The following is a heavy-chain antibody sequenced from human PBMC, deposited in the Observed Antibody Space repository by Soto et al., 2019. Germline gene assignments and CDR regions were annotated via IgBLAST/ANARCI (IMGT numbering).Heavy chain of an antibody. CDR3: ARLEISRMELCPDY. D-gene: IGHD1-7*01. CDR1: GGSISSYY. CDR2: IYYSGST. Sequence: SETLSLTCTVSGGSISSYYWSWIRQPPGKGLEWIGYIYYSGSTNYNPSLKSRVTISVDTSKNQFSLKLSSVTAADTAVYYCARLEISRMELCPDYWGQGTLVTVS. V-gene: IGHV4-59*08. J-gene: IGHJ4*02.